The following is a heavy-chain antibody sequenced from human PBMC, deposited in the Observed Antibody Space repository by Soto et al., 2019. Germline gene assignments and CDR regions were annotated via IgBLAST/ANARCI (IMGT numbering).Heavy chain of an antibody. CDR2: MSPNSGNT. CDR1: GDTFTNYD. V-gene: IGHV1-8*01. J-gene: IGHJ4*02. CDR3: AQPPPKWGEFHY. D-gene: IGHD7-27*01. Sequence: HVQLVQSGAEVKKPGASVTVSCKASGDTFTNYDINWFRQAAGQGLEWMGWMSPNSGNTGYAQKFQGRVTMTRTTSISPAYMELSSLISEDTAVYYCAQPPPKWGEFHYWGQGTLVTVSS.